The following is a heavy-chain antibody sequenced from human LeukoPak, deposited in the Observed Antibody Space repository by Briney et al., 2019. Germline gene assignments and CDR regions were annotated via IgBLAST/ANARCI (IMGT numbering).Heavy chain of an antibody. CDR1: GFTFSSYA. D-gene: IGHD3-22*01. Sequence: GGSLRLSCAASGFTFSSYAMSWVRQAPGKGLEWVSGINWNGGSTGYADSVKGRFTISRDNAKNSLYLQMNSLRAEDTALYYCARSYYFDSSAYYWPYWGQGTLVTVSS. CDR3: ARSYYFDSSAYYWPY. J-gene: IGHJ4*02. CDR2: INWNGGST. V-gene: IGHV3-20*04.